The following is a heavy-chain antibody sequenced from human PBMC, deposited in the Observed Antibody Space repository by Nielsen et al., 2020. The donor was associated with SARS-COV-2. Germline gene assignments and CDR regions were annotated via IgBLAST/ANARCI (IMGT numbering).Heavy chain of an antibody. CDR3: ARLWDDGFYFDTGAYDY. J-gene: IGHJ4*02. Sequence: GESLKISCVASGFIFSNYRMHWVRQAPGQGLDWVSHINPGESKTTYADSVKGRFTISRDNAKNTLYLQMNSLRAEDTAVYYCARLWDDGFYFDTGAYDYWGQGTLVTVSS. V-gene: IGHV3-74*03. CDR2: INPGESKT. CDR1: GFIFSNYR. D-gene: IGHD3-22*01.